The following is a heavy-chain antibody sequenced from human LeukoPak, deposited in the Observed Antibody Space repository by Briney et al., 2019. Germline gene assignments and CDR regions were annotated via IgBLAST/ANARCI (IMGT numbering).Heavy chain of an antibody. J-gene: IGHJ4*02. Sequence: PSETLSLTCTVSGGSISSYYWSWIRRPAGKGLEWIGRIYSSGSTNYNPSLKSRVTMSVDTSKNQFSLKLSSVTAADTAVYYCARDSSSPSHNFDYWGQGTLVTVSS. CDR2: IYSSGST. D-gene: IGHD6-13*01. V-gene: IGHV4-4*07. CDR3: ARDSSSPSHNFDY. CDR1: GGSISSYY.